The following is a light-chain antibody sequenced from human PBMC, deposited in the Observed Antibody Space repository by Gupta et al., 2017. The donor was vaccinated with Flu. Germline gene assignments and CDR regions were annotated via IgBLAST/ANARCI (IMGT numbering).Light chain of an antibody. V-gene: IGLV2-14*01. CDR3: SSYTSSSTYV. J-gene: IGLJ1*01. CDR2: EVI. CDR1: SGDVGGYNF. Sequence: QSALTQPASVSGSPGQSLTISCTGTSGDVGGYNFVSWYQQHPGKAPKLIIYEVINRPSGVSSRFSGSKSGNTASLTISGLQAEDEADYYCSSYTSSSTYVFGTGTKVTVL.